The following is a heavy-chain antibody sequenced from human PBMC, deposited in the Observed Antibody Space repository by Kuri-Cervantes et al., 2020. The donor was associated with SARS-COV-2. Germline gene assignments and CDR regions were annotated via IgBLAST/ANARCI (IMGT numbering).Heavy chain of an antibody. J-gene: IGHJ6*03. Sequence: SVKVSCKASGGTFSSYAISWVRQAPGQGLEWMGGIIPIFGTANYAQKFRGRVTITTDESTSTAYMELSSLRSEDTAVYYCARVSDMYYDFWSGIGDVGYYYYYMDVWGKGTTVTVSS. CDR3: ARVSDMYYDFWSGIGDVGYYYYYMDV. V-gene: IGHV1-69*05. D-gene: IGHD3-3*01. CDR2: IIPIFGTA. CDR1: GGTFSSYA.